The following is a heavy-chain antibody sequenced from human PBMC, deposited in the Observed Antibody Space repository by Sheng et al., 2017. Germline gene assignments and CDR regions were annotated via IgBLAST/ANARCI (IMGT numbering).Heavy chain of an antibody. CDR3: ARSRITGFYYYMDV. CDR2: ITPITGVA. Sequence: QEQLVQSGAEVKKPGSSVKVSCKASGGTYNTYSISWVRQAPGQGLEWMGGITPITGVATYAEKFQGRGTITADRSTTTAYLELSSLRSEDTAVYYCARSRITGFYYYMDVWGQGTTVTVSS. CDR1: GGTYNTYS. J-gene: IGHJ6*03. D-gene: IGHD1-20*01. V-gene: IGHV1-69*10.